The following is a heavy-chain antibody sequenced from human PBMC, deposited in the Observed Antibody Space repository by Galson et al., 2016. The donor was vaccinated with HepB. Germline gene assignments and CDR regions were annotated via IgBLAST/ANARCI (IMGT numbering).Heavy chain of an antibody. Sequence: SLRLSCAASGFAFSIYGMHWVRQAPGKGLEWVAVTSFDGSNRYYPDSVRGRFTISKDNSKNTLDLQMDGLRDEDTAVYYCARRSAVVGFYDAFDIWGQGTVVTVSS. V-gene: IGHV3-30*03. D-gene: IGHD2-15*01. J-gene: IGHJ3*02. CDR1: GFAFSIYG. CDR2: TSFDGSNR. CDR3: ARRSAVVGFYDAFDI.